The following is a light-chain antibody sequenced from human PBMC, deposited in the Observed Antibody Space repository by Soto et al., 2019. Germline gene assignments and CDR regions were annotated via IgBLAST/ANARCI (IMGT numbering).Light chain of an antibody. V-gene: IGLV1-47*01. CDR2: RNS. CDR1: NSNIGSNY. Sequence: QSALTQPPSVSGTPGQRVTISCSGSNSNIGSNYVFWYQQLPGTAPKLLIYRNSQRPSGVPDRFSGSKSGSAASLAISGLQSDDESDYYCASWDDSLNVWLFGGGTKLTVL. CDR3: ASWDDSLNVWL. J-gene: IGLJ3*02.